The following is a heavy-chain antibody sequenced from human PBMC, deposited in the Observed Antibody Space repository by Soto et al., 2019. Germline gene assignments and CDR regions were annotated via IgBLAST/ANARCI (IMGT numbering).Heavy chain of an antibody. CDR1: GFTFSDYA. J-gene: IGHJ5*01. CDR3: VKGGSYCGGDCIGNWFDS. V-gene: IGHV3-23*01. CDR2: VSASAGTT. Sequence: PGGSLRLSCAASGFTFSDYAMNWVRQGPGKGLQWVSVVSASAGTTYYSDSVQGRFTISRDNSKNTMYMQMNSLRAEDTAVYYCVKGGSYCGGDCIGNWFDSWGQGTLVTVSS. D-gene: IGHD2-21*02.